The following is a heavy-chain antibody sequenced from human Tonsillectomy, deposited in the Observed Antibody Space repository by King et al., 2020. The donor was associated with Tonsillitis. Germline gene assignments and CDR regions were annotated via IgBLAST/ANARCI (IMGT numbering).Heavy chain of an antibody. CDR1: GFTFSTYG. CDR3: ADVLTDRYTRSRDNLKNTLDLPRNSLTVDDTAMYYCARDYTKWSGGGDY. J-gene: IGHJ4*02. Sequence: VQLVESGGGVVQPGRSLRLSCSASGFTFSTYGMHWVRQAPGQVLEWVAVILYVGGHKYYAASVKGRFTISTAKLKNTVYLHMTILRVDDTAMYYFADVLTDRYTRSRDNLKNTLDLPRNSLTVDDTAMYYCARDYTKWSGGGDYCGQGTLVTVSS. V-gene: IGHV3-33*01. CDR2: ILYVGGHK. D-gene: IGHD3-10*01.